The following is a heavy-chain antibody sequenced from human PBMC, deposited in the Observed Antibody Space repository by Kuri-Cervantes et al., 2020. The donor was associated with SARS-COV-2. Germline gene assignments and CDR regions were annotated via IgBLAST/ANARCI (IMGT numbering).Heavy chain of an antibody. Sequence: GESLKISCAASGFTVSSNYMSWVRQAPGKGLEWVSVIYSGGSTYYADSVKGRFTISRDNSKNTLHLQMNSLRAEDTAVYYCAKDESAWEWYYYYYMDVWGKGTTVTVSS. CDR2: IYSGGST. V-gene: IGHV3-66*02. J-gene: IGHJ6*03. CDR3: AKDESAWEWYYYYYMDV. D-gene: IGHD1-26*01. CDR1: GFTVSSNY.